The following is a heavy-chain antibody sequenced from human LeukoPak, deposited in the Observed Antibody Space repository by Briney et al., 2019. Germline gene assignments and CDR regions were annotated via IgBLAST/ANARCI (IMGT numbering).Heavy chain of an antibody. Sequence: GGSLRLSCAASGFTFSSYSMNWVRQAPGKGLEWVSSISSSSSYIYYADSVKGRFTISRDNAKNSLYLQMNSLRAEDTAAYYCARDTSGSSSLFDYWGQGTLVTVSS. CDR1: GFTFSSYS. V-gene: IGHV3-21*01. J-gene: IGHJ4*02. CDR3: ARDTSGSSSLFDY. D-gene: IGHD6-6*01. CDR2: ISSSSSYI.